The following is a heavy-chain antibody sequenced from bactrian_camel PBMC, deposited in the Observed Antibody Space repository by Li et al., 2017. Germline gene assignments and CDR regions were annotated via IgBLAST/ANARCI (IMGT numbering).Heavy chain of an antibody. J-gene: IGHJ4*01. D-gene: IGHD8*01. V-gene: IGHV3S53*01. CDR1: GYTYGHNC. CDR3: NTDRICRGQVPGYNV. CDR2: FLPPRGT. Sequence: VQLVESGGGSVQAGGSLKLSCEISGYTYGHNCMGWYRQAPGKERERDPVATFLPPRGTSYKDSVKGRFTISRDSAKNTIYLQMDDLKPEDTAMYYCNTDRICRGQVPGYNVWGQGTQVTVS.